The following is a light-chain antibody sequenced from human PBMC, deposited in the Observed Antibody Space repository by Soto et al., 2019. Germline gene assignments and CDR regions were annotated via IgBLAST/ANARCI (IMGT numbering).Light chain of an antibody. CDR3: SSYTSSGTWV. CDR2: QVS. CDR1: SSDVGSYHR. Sequence: QSVLTQPPSVYGSPGLSVTISCTGTSSDVGSYHRVSWYQQPPGTAPKLMICQVSNRPSGVPDRFSGSKSGNTASLTISGLQAEDEADYYCSSYTSSGTWVFGGGTKVTVL. J-gene: IGLJ3*02. V-gene: IGLV2-18*02.